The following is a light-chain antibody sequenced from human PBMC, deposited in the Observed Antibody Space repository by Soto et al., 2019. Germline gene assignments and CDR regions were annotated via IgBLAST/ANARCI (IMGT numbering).Light chain of an antibody. CDR1: SSDIGNYKY. J-gene: IGLJ1*01. Sequence: QSALTQPASMSGSPGQSITISCTGSSSDIGNYKYVSWYQQHPGKAPKLIIYEVSNRPSGVSLRFSGSKSANTASLTLSGLQADDEDEYYCASFSNSTFVFGSGTKVTVL. CDR3: ASFSNSTFV. CDR2: EVS. V-gene: IGLV2-14*01.